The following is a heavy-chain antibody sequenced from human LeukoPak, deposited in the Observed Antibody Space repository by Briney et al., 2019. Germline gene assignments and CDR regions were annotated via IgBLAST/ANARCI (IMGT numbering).Heavy chain of an antibody. CDR3: ARDGRLGTYYYYYYLDV. CDR2: IYTSGST. Sequence: SETLSLTCTVSGGSLSSGSDYWGWIRQPAGKGLEWIGRIYTSGSTNYNPSLKSRVTISVDTSKNQFSLKLSSVTAADTAVYYCARDGRLGTYYYYYYLDVWGKGTTVTVSS. CDR1: GGSLSSGSDY. J-gene: IGHJ6*03. D-gene: IGHD1-14*01. V-gene: IGHV4-61*02.